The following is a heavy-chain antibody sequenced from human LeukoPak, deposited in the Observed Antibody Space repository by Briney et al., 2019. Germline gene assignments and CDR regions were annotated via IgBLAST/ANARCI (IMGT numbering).Heavy chain of an antibody. CDR3: ARERAHRLVSGYDPYYYGMDV. CDR1: GYTFTGYY. CDR2: INPNSGGT. Sequence: ASVKVSCKASGYTFTGYYMHWVRQAPGQGLEWMGWINPNSGGTNYAQKFQGWVTMTRDTSISTAYMELSRLRSDDPAVYYCARERAHRLVSGYDPYYYGMDVWGKGTTVTVSS. V-gene: IGHV1-2*04. D-gene: IGHD5-12*01. J-gene: IGHJ6*04.